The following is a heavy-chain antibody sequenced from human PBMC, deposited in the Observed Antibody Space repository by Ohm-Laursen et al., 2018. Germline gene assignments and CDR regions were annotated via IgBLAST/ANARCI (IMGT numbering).Heavy chain of an antibody. D-gene: IGHD6-19*01. J-gene: IGHJ4*02. V-gene: IGHV1-46*04. CDR1: GYTFTSYD. CDR2: INSSSGST. Sequence: SVKVSCKASGYTFTSYDINWVRQATGQGLEWMGIINSSSGSTRYAQKLQGRVTMTRDTSTSTVYMELSSLRSEDTAVYYCARGFPSSGWYSFDYWGQGTLVTVSS. CDR3: ARGFPSSGWYSFDY.